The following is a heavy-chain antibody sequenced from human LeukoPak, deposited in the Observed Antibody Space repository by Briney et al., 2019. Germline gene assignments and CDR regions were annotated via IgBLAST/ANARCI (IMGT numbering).Heavy chain of an antibody. D-gene: IGHD4-17*01. Sequence: SQTLSLTCAISGDSDSSNSAAWNWIRQSPSRGLEWLGRTYYRSKWYNDYAVSVKSRITINPDTSKNQFSLQLNSVTPEDTAVYYCARETWDGDYDLEPTFDYWGQGTLVTVSS. CDR1: GDSDSSNSAA. CDR2: TYYRSKWYN. V-gene: IGHV6-1*01. CDR3: ARETWDGDYDLEPTFDY. J-gene: IGHJ4*02.